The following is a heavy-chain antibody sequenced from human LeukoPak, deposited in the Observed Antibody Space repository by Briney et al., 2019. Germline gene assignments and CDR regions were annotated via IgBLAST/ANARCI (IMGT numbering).Heavy chain of an antibody. Sequence: PSETLSLTCSVSGGSLYTRSYYWGWLRQPPGKGLEWIGNIYYSGSTYYNPTLKSRVTLSVDTSNNQFSLKLRSVTAADTAVYYCVRRGTAGVTADAFVIWGQGTMVTVSS. V-gene: IGHV4-39*01. D-gene: IGHD3-10*01. CDR3: VRRGTAGVTADAFVI. J-gene: IGHJ3*02. CDR1: GGSLYTRSYY. CDR2: IYYSGST.